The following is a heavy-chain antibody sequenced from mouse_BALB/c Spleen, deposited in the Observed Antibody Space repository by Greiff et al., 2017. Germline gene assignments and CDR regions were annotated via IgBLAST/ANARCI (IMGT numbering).Heavy chain of an antibody. V-gene: IGHV3-8*02. D-gene: IGHD2-1*01. J-gene: IGHJ2*01. CDR2: ISYSGST. CDR3: ARWGSGNSYYFDY. CDR1: GDSITSGY. Sequence: VQLQQSGPSLVKPSQTLSLTCSVTGDSITSGYWNWIRKFPGNKLEYMGYISYSGSTYYNPSLKSRISITRDTSKNQYYLQLNSVTTEDTATYYCARWGSGNSYYFDYWGQGTTLTVSS.